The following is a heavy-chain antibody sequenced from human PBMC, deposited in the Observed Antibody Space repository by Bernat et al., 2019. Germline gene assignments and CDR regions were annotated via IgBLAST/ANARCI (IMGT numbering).Heavy chain of an antibody. CDR3: AMDGSGWLTKC. D-gene: IGHD6-19*01. Sequence: EVQLVESGGGLVQPGGSLRLSCAPSGFIFNNYAMSWVRQFPGKGLEWVSAITGNGISTYYSESVKGRLTIPRHNTKNTMNMKMNNVRAADTGVCYCAMDGSGWLTKCWGQGTLVTIPS. V-gene: IGHV3-23*04. CDR1: GFIFNNYA. CDR2: ITGNGIST. J-gene: IGHJ1*01.